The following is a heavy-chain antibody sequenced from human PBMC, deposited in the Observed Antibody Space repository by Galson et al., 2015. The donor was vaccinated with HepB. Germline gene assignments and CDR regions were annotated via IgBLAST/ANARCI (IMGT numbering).Heavy chain of an antibody. CDR2: IKSKSDGGTT. CDR3: TTRNYDFWSDTDAFDV. V-gene: IGHV3-15*01. J-gene: IGHJ3*01. D-gene: IGHD3/OR15-3a*01. Sequence: SLRLSCAASGITFSHAWMSWVRQAPGKGLEWVGRIKSKSDGGTTDYAPPVKGRFIIYRDESENTLHLEMTSLQTEDTAMYFCTTRNYDFWSDTDAFDVWGQGTMVTVSS. CDR1: GITFSHAW.